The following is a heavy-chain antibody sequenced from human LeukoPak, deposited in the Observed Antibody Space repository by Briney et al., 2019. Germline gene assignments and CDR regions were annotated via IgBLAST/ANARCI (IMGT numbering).Heavy chain of an antibody. V-gene: IGHV1-24*01. CDR3: ATDTRFNWNFGPAFDI. CDR2: FDPEDGET. D-gene: IGHD1-7*01. Sequence: ASVKVSCKVSGYTLTELSMHWVRQAPGKGLEWMGGFDPEDGETIYAQKFQGRVTMTEDTSTDTAYMELSSLRSEDTAVYYCATDTRFNWNFGPAFDIWGQGTMVTVSS. CDR1: GYTLTELS. J-gene: IGHJ3*02.